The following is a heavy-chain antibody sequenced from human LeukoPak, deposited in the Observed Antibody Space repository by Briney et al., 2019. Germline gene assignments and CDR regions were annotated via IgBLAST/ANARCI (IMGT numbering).Heavy chain of an antibody. CDR2: IFYSGST. Sequence: SETLSLTCTVSGGSISSYYWSWIRQPPGKGLEWIGDIFYSGSTNYNPSLKNRVTISLDTSKNHFPLKLSSVTAADTAIYYCARMTGSAWELLIDSWGPGTLVTVSS. CDR1: GGSISSYY. J-gene: IGHJ4*02. D-gene: IGHD1-26*01. V-gene: IGHV4-59*01. CDR3: ARMTGSAWELLIDS.